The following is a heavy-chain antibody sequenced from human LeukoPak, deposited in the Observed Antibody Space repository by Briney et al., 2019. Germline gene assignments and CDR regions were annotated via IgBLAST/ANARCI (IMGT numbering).Heavy chain of an antibody. CDR1: GXTFSNYG. CDR2: ISYDGSNK. V-gene: IGHV3-30*18. CDR3: AKAYGSGSYYSHRLDY. J-gene: IGHJ4*02. Sequence: GGSLRLSCAASGXTFSNYGMHWVRQAPGKGLEWVAVISYDGSNKYYADSVKGRFTISRDNSKNTLFLQTNSLRAEDTAVYYCAKAYGSGSYYSHRLDYWGQGTLVTVSS. D-gene: IGHD3-10*01.